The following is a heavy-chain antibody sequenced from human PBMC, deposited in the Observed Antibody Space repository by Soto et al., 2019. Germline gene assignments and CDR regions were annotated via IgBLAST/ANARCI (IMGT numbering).Heavy chain of an antibody. V-gene: IGHV6-1*01. D-gene: IGHD6-19*01. J-gene: IGHJ4*02. CDR1: GDSVSSNTAA. Sequence: SQTLSLTCAISGDSVSSNTAAWNWIRSAPSRGLEWLGRTYYRSNWRHDYAVSVKSRITVNPDTSKNHFSLQLNSVTPDDTAVYYCARGVAGSGFDLWGQGTLVTVSS. CDR2: TYYRSNWRH. CDR3: ARGVAGSGFDL.